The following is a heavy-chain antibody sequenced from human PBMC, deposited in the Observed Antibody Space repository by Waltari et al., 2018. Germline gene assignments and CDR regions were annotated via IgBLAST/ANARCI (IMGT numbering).Heavy chain of an antibody. CDR1: GFSFSNDW. Sequence: EVQLVESGGGLVQPGGSLRRSCAASGFSFSNDWMHWVRQVPGKGLEWVARLTNCGSGTMYADSVKGRFTISRDNAKNTLFLEMNSLRVEDTAVYYCVKEAPARGDWYLDLWGRGTLLAVSS. CDR2: LTNCGSGT. V-gene: IGHV3-74*03. D-gene: IGHD2-2*01. CDR3: VKEAPARGDWYLDL. J-gene: IGHJ2*01.